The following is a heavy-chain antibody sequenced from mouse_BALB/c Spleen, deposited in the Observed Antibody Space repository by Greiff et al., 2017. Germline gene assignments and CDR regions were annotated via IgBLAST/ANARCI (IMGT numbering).Heavy chain of an antibody. V-gene: IGHV1-54*01. Sequence: VQLHQSGAELVRPGTSVKVSCKASGYAFTNYLIEWVKQRPGQGLEWIGVINPGSGGTNYNEKFKGKATLTADKSSSTAYMQLSSLTSDDSAVYFCARREGGYYVEYAMDYWGQGTSVTVSS. CDR1: GYAFTNYL. D-gene: IGHD2-3*01. CDR2: INPGSGGT. J-gene: IGHJ4*01. CDR3: ARREGGYYVEYAMDY.